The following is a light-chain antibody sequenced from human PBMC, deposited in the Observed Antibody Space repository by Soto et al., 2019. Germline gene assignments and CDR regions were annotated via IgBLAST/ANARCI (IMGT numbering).Light chain of an antibody. Sequence: EIVMTQSPATLSVSLGDRATLSCRASQSVSTYLAWYQQKPGKAPRLLIYGASTMATCIPARFSGSGSETDFTLTISSLQSEDFAVYYCQQYDSWPPSYTFGQGTKLEIK. CDR1: QSVSTY. J-gene: IGKJ2*01. V-gene: IGKV3-15*01. CDR2: GAS. CDR3: QQYDSWPPSYT.